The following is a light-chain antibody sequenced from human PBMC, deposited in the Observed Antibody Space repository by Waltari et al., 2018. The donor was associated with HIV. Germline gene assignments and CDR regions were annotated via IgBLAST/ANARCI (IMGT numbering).Light chain of an antibody. CDR3: CSYAGSGLV. V-gene: IGLV2-23*02. CDR2: EVT. Sequence: QSALTQSASVSGSPGPSITISCPGTNSDVGAYPLLSWYQQHPGEVPKLLIYEVTKRPSGVSTRFSGSKSGNTASLTISGLQAEDEADYYCCSYAGSGLVFGGGTKLTVL. CDR1: NSDVGAYPL. J-gene: IGLJ3*02.